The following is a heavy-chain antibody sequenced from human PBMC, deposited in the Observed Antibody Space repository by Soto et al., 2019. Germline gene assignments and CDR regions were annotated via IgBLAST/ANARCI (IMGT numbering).Heavy chain of an antibody. CDR2: ISYDGSNK. V-gene: IGHV3-30-3*01. Sequence: GSLRLSCAASGFTFSSYAMHWVRQAPGKGLEWVAVISYDGSNKYYADSVKGRFTVSRDNSKNTLYLQMNSLRAEDTAVYYCARERVGELPGGLDYWGQGTLVTVSS. J-gene: IGHJ4*02. CDR3: ARERVGELPGGLDY. D-gene: IGHD1-26*01. CDR1: GFTFSSYA.